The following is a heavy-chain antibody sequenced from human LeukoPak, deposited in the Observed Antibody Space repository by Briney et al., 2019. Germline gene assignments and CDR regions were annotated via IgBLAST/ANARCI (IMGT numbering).Heavy chain of an antibody. CDR1: GFTFSSYS. Sequence: PGGSLRLSCAASGFTFSSYSMNWVRQAPGKGLEWVSYISSSSSTIYYADSVKGRFTISRDNSKNTLYLQMNSLRAEDTAVYYCAKDHEGHFDYWGQGTLVTVSS. CDR2: ISSSSSTI. CDR3: AKDHEGHFDY. J-gene: IGHJ4*02. V-gene: IGHV3-48*01.